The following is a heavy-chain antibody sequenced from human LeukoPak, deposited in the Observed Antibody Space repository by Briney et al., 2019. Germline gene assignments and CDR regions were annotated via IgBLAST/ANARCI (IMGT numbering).Heavy chain of an antibody. D-gene: IGHD3-22*01. CDR1: GGSITSSSYY. CDR2: IYYSGST. J-gene: IGHJ4*02. V-gene: IGHV4-39*07. Sequence: SETLSLTCNVSGGSITSSSYYWGWIRQPPGKGLEWIGSIYYSGSTYYNPSLKSRVTISVDTSKNQFSLKLSSVTAADTAVYYCARGPHYDSSGYYYVSGPIDYWGQGTLVTVSS. CDR3: ARGPHYDSSGYYYVSGPIDY.